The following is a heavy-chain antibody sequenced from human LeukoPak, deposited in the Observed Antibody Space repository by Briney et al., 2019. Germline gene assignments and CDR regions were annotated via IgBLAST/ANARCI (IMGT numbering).Heavy chain of an antibody. CDR2: IYYSGST. CDR1: GGSLSSSSYY. D-gene: IGHD6-13*01. CDR3: ARQVSAAAGEIDY. V-gene: IGHV4-39*01. Sequence: PSETLSLTCTVSGGSLSSSSYYWGCIRQPPGKGLEWIGSIYYSGSTYYNPSLKGRVTISVDTSKNQFSLKLSSVTAADTAVYYCARQVSAAAGEIDYWGQGTLVTVSS. J-gene: IGHJ4*02.